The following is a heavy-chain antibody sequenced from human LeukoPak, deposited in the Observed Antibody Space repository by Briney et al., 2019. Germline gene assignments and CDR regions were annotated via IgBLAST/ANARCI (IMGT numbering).Heavy chain of an antibody. D-gene: IGHD6-19*01. Sequence: PSETLSLTCSVSGVSISGSTYYWGWIRQPPGKGLEWIGSIYSGGGSYYNPSLESRVTISEDTSENQFSLKLSSVTAADTAVYYCARLIWGISVAAPDYWGQGTLVTVSP. CDR2: IYSGGGS. V-gene: IGHV4-39*01. CDR1: GVSISGSTYY. J-gene: IGHJ4*02. CDR3: ARLIWGISVAAPDY.